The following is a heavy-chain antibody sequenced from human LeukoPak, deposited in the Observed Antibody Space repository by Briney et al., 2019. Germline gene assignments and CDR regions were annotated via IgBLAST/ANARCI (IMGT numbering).Heavy chain of an antibody. V-gene: IGHV1-24*01. Sequence: ASVKASCKVSGYTLIELSLYWVRQAPGKGLEWMGGFDLQDGERIAQKFQGRVTMTEDTSTGTAYMDLSSLRSEDAAVYYCAATPTFDGDYGGAGHYFDCWCQETLVTVIS. J-gene: IGHJ4*02. D-gene: IGHD4-17*01. CDR2: FDLQDGER. CDR1: GYTLIELS. CDR3: AATPTFDGDYGGAGHYFDC.